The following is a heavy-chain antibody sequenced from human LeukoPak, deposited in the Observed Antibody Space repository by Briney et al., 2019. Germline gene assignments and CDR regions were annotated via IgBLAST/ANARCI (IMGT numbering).Heavy chain of an antibody. V-gene: IGHV3-74*01. CDR2: INSDGSST. J-gene: IGHJ4*02. D-gene: IGHD2-15*01. CDR3: ARGDYCSGGSCNQPPDY. Sequence: GGSLRLSCAASGFTFSSYWMHWVRHAPGKGLVWVSRINSDGSSTSYADSVKGRFTIYRDNAKNTLYLQMNSLRAEDTAVYYCARGDYCSGGSCNQPPDYWGQGTLVTVSS. CDR1: GFTFSSYW.